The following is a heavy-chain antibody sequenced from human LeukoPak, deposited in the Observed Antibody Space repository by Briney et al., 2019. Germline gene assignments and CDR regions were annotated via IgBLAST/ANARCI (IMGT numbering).Heavy chain of an antibody. Sequence: GASVKVSCKASGSTFSSYAISWVRQAPGQGLEWMGGIIPIFGTANYAQKFQGRVTITEDESTSTAYMELSSLRSEDTAVYYCARGPPVYDILTGYSATPNWFDPWGQGTLVTVSS. J-gene: IGHJ5*02. CDR1: GSTFSSYA. D-gene: IGHD3-9*01. CDR2: IIPIFGTA. V-gene: IGHV1-69*13. CDR3: ARGPPVYDILTGYSATPNWFDP.